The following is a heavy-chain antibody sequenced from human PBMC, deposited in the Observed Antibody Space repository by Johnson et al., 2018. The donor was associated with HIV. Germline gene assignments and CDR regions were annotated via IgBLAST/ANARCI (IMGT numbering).Heavy chain of an antibody. D-gene: IGHD6-13*01. V-gene: IGHV3-30*03. CDR1: GFTFSSYG. J-gene: IGHJ3*02. CDR3: ARGPYSSSWYPWRLGAFDI. CDR2: ISYDGSNK. Sequence: VQLVESGGGVVQPGRSLRLSCAASGFTFSSYGMHWVRQAPGKGLEWVAVISYDGSNKYYADSVKGRFTISRDNAKNSLYLQMNSLRAEDTAVYYCARGPYSSSWYPWRLGAFDIWGQGTMVTVSS.